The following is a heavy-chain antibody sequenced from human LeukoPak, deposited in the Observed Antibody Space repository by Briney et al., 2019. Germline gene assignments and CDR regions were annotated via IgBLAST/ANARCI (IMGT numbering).Heavy chain of an antibody. J-gene: IGHJ5*02. V-gene: IGHV4-59*01. CDR3: ARDSSTSDIPWGNWFDP. D-gene: IGHD2-2*01. Sequence: PSETLSLTCTVSGGSISSYYWSWIRQPSGKGLEWIGYIYYSGSTNYNPSLKSRVTISVDTSKNQFSLKLSSVTAADTVVYYCARDSSTSDIPWGNWFDPWGQGTLVTVSS. CDR1: GGSISSYY. CDR2: IYYSGST.